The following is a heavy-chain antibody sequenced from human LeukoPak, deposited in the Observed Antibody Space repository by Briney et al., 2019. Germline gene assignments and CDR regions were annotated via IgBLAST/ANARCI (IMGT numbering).Heavy chain of an antibody. D-gene: IGHD2-8*02. CDR3: ARDSALPPLVAFDI. CDR1: GGSISSGDYY. V-gene: IGHV4-30-4*01. CDR2: IYYSGST. J-gene: IGHJ3*02. Sequence: SETLSLTCTVSGGSISSGDYYWSWIRQPPGKGLEWIGYIYYSGSTYYNPSLKSRVTISVDTSKNQFSLKLSSVTAADTAVYYCARDSALPPLVAFDIWGQGTMVTVSS.